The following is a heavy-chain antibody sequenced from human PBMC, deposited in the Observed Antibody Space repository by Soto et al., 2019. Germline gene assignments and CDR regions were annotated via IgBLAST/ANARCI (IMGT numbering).Heavy chain of an antibody. CDR3: ARGRGSGSSFYYYGMDV. D-gene: IGHD3-10*01. J-gene: IGHJ6*02. CDR2: IYYSGST. V-gene: IGHV4-59*01. CDR1: GGSIVSYY. Sequence: SETLSLTCTVSGGSIVSYYCSFIRHPXVKGLEWIGYIYYSGSTNYNPSLKSRVTISVDTSKNQFSLKLSSVTAADTAVYYCARGRGSGSSFYYYGMDVWGQGTTVTVSS.